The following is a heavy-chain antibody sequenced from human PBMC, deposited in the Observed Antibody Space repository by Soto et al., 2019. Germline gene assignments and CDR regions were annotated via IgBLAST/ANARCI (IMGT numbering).Heavy chain of an antibody. D-gene: IGHD2-2*01. Sequence: EVQLLESGGGLVQPGGSLRLSCAASGFTFSTYTMSWVRRAPVKGLEWVSAISGSGGSPSYADSVQGRFTISLDNPKKTLYLQMNSLRAEDTAVYYCAKARCSTTNCYVPDYWGQGTLVTVSS. J-gene: IGHJ4*02. CDR1: GFTFSTYT. CDR2: ISGSGGSP. V-gene: IGHV3-23*01. CDR3: AKARCSTTNCYVPDY.